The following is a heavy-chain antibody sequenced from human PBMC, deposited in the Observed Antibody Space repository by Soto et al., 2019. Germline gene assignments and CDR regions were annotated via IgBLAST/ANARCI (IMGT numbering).Heavy chain of an antibody. D-gene: IGHD2-2*01. CDR2: IYYSGST. J-gene: IGHJ4*02. CDR3: AREGGVDCSSTSCYLDY. Sequence: SETLSLTCTVSGGSISSYYWSWIRQPPGKGLEWIGYIYYSGSTNYNPSLKSRVTISVDTFKNQFSLKLSSVTAADTAVYYCAREGGVDCSSTSCYLDYWGQGTLVTVSS. V-gene: IGHV4-59*12. CDR1: GGSISSYY.